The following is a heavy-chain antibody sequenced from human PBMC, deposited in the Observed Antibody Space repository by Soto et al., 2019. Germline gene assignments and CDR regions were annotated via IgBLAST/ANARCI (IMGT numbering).Heavy chain of an antibody. CDR2: ISGSGGST. J-gene: IGHJ5*02. Sequence: EVQLLESGGGLVQPGGSLRLSCAASGFTFSSYSMSWVRQAPGKGLEWVSAISGSGGSTYYADSVKGRFTISRDNAKNPLYLQMTSLRAEDTAVYYCAKDLANSYWFDPWGQGTLVTVSS. CDR3: AKDLANSYWFDP. V-gene: IGHV3-23*01. CDR1: GFTFSSYS. D-gene: IGHD5-18*01.